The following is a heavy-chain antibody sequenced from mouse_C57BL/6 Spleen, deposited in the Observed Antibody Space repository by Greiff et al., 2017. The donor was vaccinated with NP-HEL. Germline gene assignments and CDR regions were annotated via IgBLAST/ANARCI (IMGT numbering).Heavy chain of an antibody. Sequence: QVQLQQSGAELAKPGASVKLSCKASGYTFTSYWMHWVKQRPGQGLEWIGYINPSSGYTKYNQKFKDKATLTADKSSSTAYMQLSSLTYEDSAVYYCAKVSPDYRYAMDYWGQGTSVTVSS. D-gene: IGHD2-4*01. CDR1: GYTFTSYW. V-gene: IGHV1-7*01. J-gene: IGHJ4*01. CDR2: INPSSGYT. CDR3: AKVSPDYRYAMDY.